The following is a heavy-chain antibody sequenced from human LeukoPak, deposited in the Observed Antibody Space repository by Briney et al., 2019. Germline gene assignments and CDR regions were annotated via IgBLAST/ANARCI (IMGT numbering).Heavy chain of an antibody. CDR1: GGSISSYY. D-gene: IGHD1-26*01. CDR3: ARDDSGHIFPTGFDAFDI. Sequence: PSETLSLTCTVSGGSISSYYWSWIRQPPGKGLEWIGYVYYSGSTNYNPSLKSRVTISVDTSKNQFSLKLSSVTAADTAVYYCARDDSGHIFPTGFDAFDIWGQGTMVTVSS. J-gene: IGHJ3*02. CDR2: VYYSGST. V-gene: IGHV4-59*01.